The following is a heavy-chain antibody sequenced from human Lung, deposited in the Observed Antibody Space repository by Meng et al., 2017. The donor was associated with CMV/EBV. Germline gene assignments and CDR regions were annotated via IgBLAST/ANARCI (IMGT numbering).Heavy chain of an antibody. CDR1: GFTFSSYS. Sequence: ESLKISXAASGFTFSSYSMNWVRQAPGKGLECVSYISSSSSTIYYADSVKGRFTISRDNAKNSLYLQMNSLRAEDTAVYYCARACSSTSSLAASYYYGMDVWGQGTTVTVSS. D-gene: IGHD2-2*01. CDR3: ARACSSTSSLAASYYYGMDV. V-gene: IGHV3-48*04. CDR2: ISSSSSTI. J-gene: IGHJ6*02.